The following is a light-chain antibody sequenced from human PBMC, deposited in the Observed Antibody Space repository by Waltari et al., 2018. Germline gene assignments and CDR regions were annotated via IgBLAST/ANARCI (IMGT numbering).Light chain of an antibody. V-gene: IGKV1-5*03. Sequence: KASRLEGGVPSRFSGSGYGTEFTLTISSLQPDDFATYYCQEYDSLPVTFGGGTRVEIK. CDR2: KAS. J-gene: IGKJ4*01. CDR3: QEYDSLPVT.